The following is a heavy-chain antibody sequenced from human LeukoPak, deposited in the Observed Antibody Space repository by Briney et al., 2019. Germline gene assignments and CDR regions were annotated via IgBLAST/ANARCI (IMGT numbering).Heavy chain of an antibody. CDR3: ARVEEGYGSGRRENYYYYMDV. Sequence: PSETLSLTCTVSGGSISSYYWSWIRQPPGKGLEWIGYIYYSGSTNYNPSLKSRVSMSVDTSKNQFSLKLSSVTAADTAVYYCARVEEGYGSGRRENYYYYMDVWGKGTTVTISS. J-gene: IGHJ6*03. V-gene: IGHV4-59*01. CDR2: IYYSGST. CDR1: GGSISSYY. D-gene: IGHD3-10*01.